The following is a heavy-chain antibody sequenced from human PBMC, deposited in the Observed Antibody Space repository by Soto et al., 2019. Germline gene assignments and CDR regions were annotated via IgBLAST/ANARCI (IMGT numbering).Heavy chain of an antibody. V-gene: IGHV1-8*01. CDR1: GYTFTSYD. CDR3: ARAPYCTNGVCYGYYYGMDV. Sequence: QVQLVQSGAEVKKPGASVKVSCKASGYTFTSYDINWVRQATGQGLEWMGWMNPNSGNTGYAQKFQGRVTMTRNTSISTAYMELSSLRSEDTAVYYCARAPYCTNGVCYGYYYGMDVWGQGTTVTVSS. CDR2: MNPNSGNT. J-gene: IGHJ6*02. D-gene: IGHD2-8*01.